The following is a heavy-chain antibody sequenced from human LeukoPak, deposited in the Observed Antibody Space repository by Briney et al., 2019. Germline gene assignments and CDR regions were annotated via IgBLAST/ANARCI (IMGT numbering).Heavy chain of an antibody. J-gene: IGHJ5*02. CDR2: IKQDGSEK. CDR3: ARDKRAAETPYNWFDP. V-gene: IGHV3-7*01. CDR1: GFTFSTYY. D-gene: IGHD2-15*01. Sequence: GGSLRLSCVASGFTFSTYYRSWVRQAPGKGLEWVANIKQDGSEKKDVDSVKGRFTISRDNAKNSLYLQMTSLRAEDTAVYYCARDKRAAETPYNWFDPWGQGTLVTVSS.